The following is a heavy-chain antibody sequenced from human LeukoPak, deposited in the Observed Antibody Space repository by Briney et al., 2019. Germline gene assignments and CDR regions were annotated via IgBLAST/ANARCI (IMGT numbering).Heavy chain of an antibody. D-gene: IGHD2-15*01. CDR1: GFTFSGYW. V-gene: IGHV3-7*02. Sequence: PGGPLRLSCAASGFTFSGYWMHWVRQATGKGLEGVANIEPDGSEIYYVDSVKGRFTISRDNAKNSLYLQMNSLRAEDAAVYYCTRSLDYWGQGTLVTVSS. CDR2: IEPDGSEI. J-gene: IGHJ4*02. CDR3: TRSLDY.